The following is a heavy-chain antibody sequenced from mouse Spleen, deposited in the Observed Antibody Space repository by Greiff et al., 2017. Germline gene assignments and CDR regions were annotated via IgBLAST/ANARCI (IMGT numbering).Heavy chain of an antibody. V-gene: IGHV5-16*01. CDR3: AREIGYFDY. Sequence: EVQVVESEGGLVQPGSSMKLSCTASGFTFSDYYMAWVRQVPEKGLEWVANINYDGSSTYYLDSLKSRFIISRDNAKNILYLQMSSLKSEDTATYYCAREIGYFDYWGQGTTLTVSS. D-gene: IGHD2-14*01. J-gene: IGHJ2*01. CDR2: INYDGSST. CDR1: GFTFSDYY.